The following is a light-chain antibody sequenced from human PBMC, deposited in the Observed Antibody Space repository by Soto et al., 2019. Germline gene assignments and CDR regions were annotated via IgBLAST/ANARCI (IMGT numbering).Light chain of an antibody. CDR1: QSVSSSY. J-gene: IGKJ1*01. Sequence: EIVLTQSPGTLSLSPGERDTLSCRASQSVSSSYLAWYQQKPGQAPRLLIYGASSRATGIPYRFSGSGAGTDFTLTISRLEPEDFAVYYCQQYGSSPRTFGQGTKVEIK. CDR3: QQYGSSPRT. V-gene: IGKV3-20*01. CDR2: GAS.